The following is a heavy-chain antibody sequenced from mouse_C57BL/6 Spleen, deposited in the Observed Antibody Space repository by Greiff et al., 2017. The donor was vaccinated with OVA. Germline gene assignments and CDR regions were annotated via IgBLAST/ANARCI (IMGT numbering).Heavy chain of an antibody. CDR3: ARSLYDFYFDY. Sequence: VQLQQPGAELVKPGASVKLSCKASGYTFTSYWMHWVKQRPGQGLEWIGMIHPNSGSTNYNEKFKSKATLTVDKSSSTAYMQLSSLTSEDSAVYYCARSLYDFYFDYWGQGTTLTVSS. J-gene: IGHJ2*01. D-gene: IGHD2-4*01. V-gene: IGHV1-64*01. CDR1: GYTFTSYW. CDR2: IHPNSGST.